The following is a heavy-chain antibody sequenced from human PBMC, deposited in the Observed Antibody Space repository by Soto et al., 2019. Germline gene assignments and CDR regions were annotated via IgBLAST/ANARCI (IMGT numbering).Heavy chain of an antibody. V-gene: IGHV3-30*18. CDR3: AKSPTXSGWSLVDY. CDR1: GFTXXHYA. Sequence: QVQLVESGGGVVQSGRSLRLSCVASGFTXXHYAMYWVGQXPGKGLEWVALISFDGSSEYYADSVKGRFTISRDNSKNTLYLQVNSLRREDTAVYHCAKSPTXSGWSLVDYWGLGTLVTVSS. D-gene: IGHD6-19*01. J-gene: IGHJ4*02. CDR2: ISFDGSSE.